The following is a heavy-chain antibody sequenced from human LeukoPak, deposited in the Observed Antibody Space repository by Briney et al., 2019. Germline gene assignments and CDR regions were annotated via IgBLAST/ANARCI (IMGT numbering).Heavy chain of an antibody. CDR1: GYTFTSYG. J-gene: IGHJ6*02. CDR3: ARDRYACLGYCSGGSCSARRLGFCYYYYGMDV. D-gene: IGHD2-15*01. CDR2: ISAYNGNT. V-gene: IGHV1-18*01. Sequence: ASVKVSCKASGYTFTSYGISWVRQAPGQGLEWMGWISAYNGNTNYAQKLQGRVTMTTDTSTSTAYMELRSLRSDDTAVYYCARDRYACLGYCSGGSCSARRLGFCYYYYGMDVWGQGTTVTVSS.